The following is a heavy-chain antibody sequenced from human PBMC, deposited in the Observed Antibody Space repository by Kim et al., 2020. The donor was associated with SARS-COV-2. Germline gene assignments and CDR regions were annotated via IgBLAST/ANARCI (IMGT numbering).Heavy chain of an antibody. CDR2: IYYSGRT. Sequence: SETLSLSCIVSGVSISTNYWSWIRQPPGKGLEWIGYIYYSGRTDYNPSLKSRVTLSLDTSKKQFSLKLTSVTAADTAVYYCARRSGYDLREASDIWGQGTLLPVPS. D-gene: IGHD5-12*01. CDR1: GVSISTNY. CDR3: ARRSGYDLREASDI. J-gene: IGHJ3*02. V-gene: IGHV4-59*08.